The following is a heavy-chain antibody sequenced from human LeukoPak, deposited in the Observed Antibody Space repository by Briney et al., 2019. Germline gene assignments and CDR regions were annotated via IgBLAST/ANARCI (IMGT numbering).Heavy chain of an antibody. J-gene: IGHJ4*02. V-gene: IGHV4-38-2*02. CDR1: GYSISSGYY. Sequence: RASETLSLTCTVSGYSISSGYYWGWIRQPPGKGLEWIGSIYHSGSTYYNPSLKSRVTISVDTSKNQFSLKLSSVTAADTAVYYCARGSPEYYCDSSGWYFDYWGQGTLVTVSS. CDR3: ARGSPEYYCDSSGWYFDY. CDR2: IYHSGST. D-gene: IGHD3-22*01.